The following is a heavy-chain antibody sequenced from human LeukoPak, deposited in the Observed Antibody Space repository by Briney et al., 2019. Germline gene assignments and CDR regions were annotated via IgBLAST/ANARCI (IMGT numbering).Heavy chain of an antibody. CDR2: ISSSGNTI. Sequence: GGSLRLSCAASGFTFSDYHMNWIRQAPGKGLEWVSYISSSGNTIYYADSVKGRFTISRDNAKNSLYLQMNSLRAEDTAVYYCARGRYNYGWGFDYWGQGTLVTVSS. CDR1: GFTFSDYH. CDR3: ARGRYNYGWGFDY. J-gene: IGHJ4*02. V-gene: IGHV3-11*01. D-gene: IGHD5-18*01.